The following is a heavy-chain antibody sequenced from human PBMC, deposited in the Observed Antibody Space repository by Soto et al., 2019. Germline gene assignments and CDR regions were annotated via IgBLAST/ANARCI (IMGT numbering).Heavy chain of an antibody. D-gene: IGHD3-10*01. V-gene: IGHV4-39*01. CDR1: GGSISSSSYY. J-gene: IGHJ4*02. CDR2: IYYSGST. Sequence: SETLSLTCTVSGGSISSSSYYWGWIRQPPGKGLEWIGSIYYSGSTYYNPSLKSRVTISVDTSKNQFSLKLSSVTAADTAVYYCARTMVRGVTKRFFDYWGQGTLVTVSS. CDR3: ARTMVRGVTKRFFDY.